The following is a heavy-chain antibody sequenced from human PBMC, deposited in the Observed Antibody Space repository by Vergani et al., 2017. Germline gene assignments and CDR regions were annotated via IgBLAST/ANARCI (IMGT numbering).Heavy chain of an antibody. CDR2: INPNSGGT. J-gene: IGHJ3*02. V-gene: IGHV1-2*02. CDR3: ARDVRVKGANDAFDI. CDR1: GYTFTGYY. D-gene: IGHD3-10*02. Sequence: QVQLVQSGAEVKKPGASVKVSCKASGYTFTGYYMHWVRQAPGQGLEWMGWINPNSGGTNYAQKFQGRVTMTRDTSISTAYMELSRLRSDDTAVYYCARDVRVKGANDAFDIWGQGTMVTVSS.